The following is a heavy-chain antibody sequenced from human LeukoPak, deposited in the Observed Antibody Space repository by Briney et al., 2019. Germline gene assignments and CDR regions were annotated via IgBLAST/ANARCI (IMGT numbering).Heavy chain of an antibody. J-gene: IGHJ4*02. CDR3: ARGNSESYYDLKFDY. D-gene: IGHD1-26*01. Sequence: PGGSLTLSCPASGFTLSSYRMNCVRPAAGKGLEWVSYISSSCRTIYYADSVKGRFTISRDNAKNSLYLKMNSLRAEDTAVYYCARGNSESYYDLKFDYWGQGTLVTVSS. CDR1: GFTLSSYR. CDR2: ISSSCRTI. V-gene: IGHV3-48*01.